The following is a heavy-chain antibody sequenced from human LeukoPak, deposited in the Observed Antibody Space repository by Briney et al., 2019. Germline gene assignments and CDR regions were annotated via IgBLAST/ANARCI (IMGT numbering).Heavy chain of an antibody. V-gene: IGHV3-33*01. J-gene: IGHJ4*02. Sequence: GRSLRLFCAASGFIFSRYGMHWVRQAPGKGLEWVAVMWYDGSNKYYADSVKGRFTISRDNSKNTLYLQMNSLRAEDTAVYYCARGGKGGKPFDYWGQGTLVTVSS. CDR2: MWYDGSNK. D-gene: IGHD4-23*01. CDR1: GFIFSRYG. CDR3: ARGGKGGKPFDY.